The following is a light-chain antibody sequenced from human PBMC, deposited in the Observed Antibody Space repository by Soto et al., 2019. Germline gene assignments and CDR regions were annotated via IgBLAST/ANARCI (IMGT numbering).Light chain of an antibody. V-gene: IGKV3D-15*01. CDR2: DAS. CDR3: QQYNDWPYT. CDR1: QNIGRD. J-gene: IGKJ2*01. Sequence: EIVMTQSPATLSVSPGESVTLSCRASQNIGRDLAWYLQKPGQVPRLLIYDASNRASGIPGRFSGTGSGTEFTLTIHSLQSEDFAIYYCQQYNDWPYTFGQGTKVDIK.